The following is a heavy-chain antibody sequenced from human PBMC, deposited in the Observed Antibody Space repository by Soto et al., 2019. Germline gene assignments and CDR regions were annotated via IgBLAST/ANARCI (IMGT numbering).Heavy chain of an antibody. CDR1: GFTFSSYD. J-gene: IGHJ4*02. CDR3: APSHLIAVAVLFDY. CDR2: ISGSGGST. Sequence: EVKLLESGGGLVQPGGSLRLSCAASGFTFSSYDMSWVRQAPGKGLEWVSVISGSGGSTYYADSVKGRFTISRDNSKNTLYLQMNSLRAEDTAVYYCAPSHLIAVAVLFDYWGQGTLVTVSS. V-gene: IGHV3-23*01. D-gene: IGHD6-19*01.